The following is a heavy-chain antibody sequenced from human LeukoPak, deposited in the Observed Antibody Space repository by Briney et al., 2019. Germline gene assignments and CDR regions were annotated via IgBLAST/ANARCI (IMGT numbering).Heavy chain of an antibody. Sequence: PSETLSLTCAAYGGSFSGYYWSWIRQPPGKGLEWIGEINHSGSTNYNPSLKSRVTISVDTSKNQFSLKLSSVTAADTAVYCCARDYYDSSGYYYYPNYYYYGMDVWGQGTTVTVSS. J-gene: IGHJ6*02. V-gene: IGHV4-34*01. CDR1: GGSFSGYY. CDR2: INHSGST. CDR3: ARDYYDSSGYYYYPNYYYYGMDV. D-gene: IGHD3-22*01.